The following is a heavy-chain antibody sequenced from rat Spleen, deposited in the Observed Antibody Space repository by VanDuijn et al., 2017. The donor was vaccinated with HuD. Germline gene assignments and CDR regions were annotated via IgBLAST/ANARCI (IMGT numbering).Heavy chain of an antibody. CDR1: GFTFSDFY. J-gene: IGHJ2*01. D-gene: IGHD1-9*01. CDR3: ARRHYGYTDYFDY. Sequence: EVQLVESDGGLVQPGRSLKLSCAASGFTFSDFYMAWVRQAPTKGLEWVATISYGDSFGHSSTYYRDSVKGRFTISRDNAKSTLSLQMDSLRSEDTATYYCARRHYGYTDYFDYWGQGVMVPVSS. CDR2: ISYGDSFGHSST. V-gene: IGHV5-29*01.